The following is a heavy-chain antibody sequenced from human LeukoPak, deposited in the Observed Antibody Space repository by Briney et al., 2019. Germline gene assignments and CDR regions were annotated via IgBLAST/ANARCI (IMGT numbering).Heavy chain of an antibody. CDR1: GFTFSSYA. CDR3: AKSRLVAVVAAYMDV. Sequence: TGRSLRLSCAASGFTFSSYAMHWVRQAPGKGLEWVTIIPYDASNKYYADSVKGRFTISRDNSKNTLYLQLDSLRPEDTAVYYCAKSRLVAVVAAYMDVWGKGTTVTVSS. V-gene: IGHV3-30*18. J-gene: IGHJ6*04. D-gene: IGHD2-15*01. CDR2: IPYDASNK.